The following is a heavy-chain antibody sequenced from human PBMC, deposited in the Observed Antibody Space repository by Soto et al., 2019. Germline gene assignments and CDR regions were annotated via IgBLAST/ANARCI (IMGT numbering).Heavy chain of an antibody. J-gene: IGHJ5*02. D-gene: IGHD2-21*02. CDR2: IYYSGST. V-gene: IGHV4-39*01. Sequence: QLQLQESGPGLVKPSETLSLTCTVSGGSISSSSYFWGWIRQPPGKGLEWIGSIYYSGSTYYNPSLKSRVMVSVDTSKNQFSLKLSSVTAADTVVYYCARHPSDFWFDPWGQGTLVTVSS. CDR3: ARHPSDFWFDP. CDR1: GGSISSSSYF.